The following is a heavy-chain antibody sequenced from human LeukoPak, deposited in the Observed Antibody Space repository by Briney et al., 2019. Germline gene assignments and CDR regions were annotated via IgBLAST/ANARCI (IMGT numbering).Heavy chain of an antibody. Sequence: SETLSLTCTVSGGSISSYYWSWIRQPAAKGLEWIGRIYSSGTTTYNPSFKSRVTMSLDTSNNQLSLKLTSVTVADTAVYYCARVSPIPAAGSSYYFAMDVWGQGTTVTVSS. CDR3: ARVSPIPAAGSSYYFAMDV. D-gene: IGHD6-13*01. CDR2: IYSSGTT. V-gene: IGHV4-4*07. J-gene: IGHJ6*02. CDR1: GGSISSYY.